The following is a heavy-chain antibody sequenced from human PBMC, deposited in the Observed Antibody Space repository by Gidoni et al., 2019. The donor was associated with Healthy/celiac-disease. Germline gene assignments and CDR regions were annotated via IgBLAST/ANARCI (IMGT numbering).Heavy chain of an antibody. V-gene: IGHV1-69*01. J-gene: IGHJ3*02. CDR2: IIPIFGTA. CDR1: GGTFSSYA. Sequence: QVQLVQSGAEVKKPGSSVKVSCKASGGTFSSYAISWVRQAPGQGLEWMGGIIPIFGTANYAQKFQGRVTITADESTSTAYMELSSLRSEDTAVYYCARDGLWGAVTIRNDAFDIWGQGTMVTVSS. CDR3: ARDGLWGAVTIRNDAFDI. D-gene: IGHD4-4*01.